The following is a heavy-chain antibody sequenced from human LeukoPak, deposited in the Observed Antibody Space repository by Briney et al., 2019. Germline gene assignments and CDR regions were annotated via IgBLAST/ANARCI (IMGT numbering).Heavy chain of an antibody. CDR2: FSSSSSST. Sequence: PGGSLRLSCAASGFTFSSYSMHWVRQAPGKGLEWVSYFSSSSSSTYYADSVKGRFTISRDNAKNSLYLQMNSLRAEDTAVYYCARDSHTLFGVVIGWFDPWGQGTLVTVSS. D-gene: IGHD3-3*01. J-gene: IGHJ5*02. CDR3: ARDSHTLFGVVIGWFDP. V-gene: IGHV3-48*04. CDR1: GFTFSSYS.